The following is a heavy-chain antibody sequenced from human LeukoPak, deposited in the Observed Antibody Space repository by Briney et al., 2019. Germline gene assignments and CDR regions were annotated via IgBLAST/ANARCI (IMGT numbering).Heavy chain of an antibody. D-gene: IGHD4-17*01. CDR2: INHSGST. V-gene: IGHV4-34*01. CDR1: GGSFSGYC. Sequence: PSETLSLTCAVYGGSFSGYCWSWIRQPPGKGLEWIGEINHSGSTNYNPSLKSRVTISVDTSKNQFSLKLSSVTAADTAVYYCARGGNRFYGDYGFHAFDIWGQGTMVTVSP. J-gene: IGHJ3*02. CDR3: ARGGNRFYGDYGFHAFDI.